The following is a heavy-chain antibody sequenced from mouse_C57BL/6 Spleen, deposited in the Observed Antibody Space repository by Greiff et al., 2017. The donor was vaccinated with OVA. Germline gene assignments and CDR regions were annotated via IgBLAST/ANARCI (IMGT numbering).Heavy chain of an antibody. J-gene: IGHJ1*03. CDR1: GYSITSGYY. Sequence: VQLQQSGPGLVKPSQSLSLTCSVTGYSITSGYYWNWIRQFPGNKLEWMGYISYDGSNNYNPSLKNRISITRDTSKNQFFLKLNSVTTEDTATYYCARAGGYYGYFDVWGTGTTVTVAS. D-gene: IGHD1-1*02. CDR3: ARAGGYYGYFDV. V-gene: IGHV3-6*01. CDR2: ISYDGSN.